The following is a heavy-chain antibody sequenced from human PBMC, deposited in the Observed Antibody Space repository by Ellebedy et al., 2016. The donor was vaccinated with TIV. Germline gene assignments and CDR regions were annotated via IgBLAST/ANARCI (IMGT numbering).Heavy chain of an antibody. CDR1: GFTFSDYY. J-gene: IGHJ4*02. CDR2: ISNSSDYT. Sequence: GESLKISXAASGFTFSDYYISWIRQAPGKGLEWISYISNSSDYTNYADSVKGRFSISRDNAKNSLYLQMNSLSAEDTAVYYCARAPCHTIICYLQYYFDYWGQGTLVTVSS. V-gene: IGHV3-11*06. CDR3: ARAPCHTIICYLQYYFDY. D-gene: IGHD3-22*01.